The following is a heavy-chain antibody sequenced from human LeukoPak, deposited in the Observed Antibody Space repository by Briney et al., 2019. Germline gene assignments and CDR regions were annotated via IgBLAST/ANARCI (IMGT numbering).Heavy chain of an antibody. D-gene: IGHD6-13*01. V-gene: IGHV1-69*13. J-gene: IGHJ4*02. Sequence: SVKVSCKASGGTFSSYAISWVRQAPGQGLAWMGGIIPIFGTANYAQKFQGRVTITADESTSTAYMELSSLRSEDTAVYYCASSIAAAGLDYWGQGTLVTVSS. CDR2: IIPIFGTA. CDR1: GGTFSSYA. CDR3: ASSIAAAGLDY.